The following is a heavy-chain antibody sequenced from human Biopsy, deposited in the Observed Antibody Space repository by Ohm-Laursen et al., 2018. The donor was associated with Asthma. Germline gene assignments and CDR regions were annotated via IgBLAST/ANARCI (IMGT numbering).Heavy chain of an antibody. CDR3: ARGYSGSDRIVYYYSGLEV. V-gene: IGHV1-69*13. CDR2: LIPVLGTP. Sequence: GASVTVSCKVSGDSFSNYAISWVRQAPGQGLEWMGGLIPVLGTPDHAQMFEGRVTITADESTSTAYMELSSLSSEDTAVDYCARGYSGSDRIVYYYSGLEVWGQGTTVTVSS. CDR1: GDSFSNYA. J-gene: IGHJ6*02. D-gene: IGHD5-12*01.